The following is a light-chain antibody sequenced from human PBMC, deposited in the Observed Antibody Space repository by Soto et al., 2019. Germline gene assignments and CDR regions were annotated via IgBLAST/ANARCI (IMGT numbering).Light chain of an antibody. CDR1: QSISSW. J-gene: IGKJ1*01. V-gene: IGKV1-5*03. CDR2: KAS. Sequence: DIQMTQSLSTLSASVGDRVTITCRASQSISSWLAWYQQKPGKAPKLLIYKASSLESGVPSRFSGSGSETKFTLTISSLQPDDFATYYCQHYNTYSGTFGQGTKVEIK. CDR3: QHYNTYSGT.